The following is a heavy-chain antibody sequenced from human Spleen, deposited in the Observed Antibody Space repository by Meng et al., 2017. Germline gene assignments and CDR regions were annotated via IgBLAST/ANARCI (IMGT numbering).Heavy chain of an antibody. CDR1: GFSLSNARMG. V-gene: IGHV2-26*01. J-gene: IGHJ4*02. CDR2: IFSNDEK. Sequence: SGPTLVKPTETLTLTCTVSGFSLSNARMGVSWIRQPPGKALEWLAHIFSNDEKSYSTSLKSRLTISKDTSKSQVVLTMTNMDPVDTATYYCAHIMLRCNGGSCYSGEFGYWGQGILVTVSS. D-gene: IGHD2-15*01. CDR3: AHIMLRCNGGSCYSGEFGY.